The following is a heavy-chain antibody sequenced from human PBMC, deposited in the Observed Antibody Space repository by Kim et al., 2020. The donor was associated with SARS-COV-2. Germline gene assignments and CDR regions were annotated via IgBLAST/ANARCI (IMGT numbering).Heavy chain of an antibody. D-gene: IGHD2-15*01. Sequence: KGRFTITRDNSKTTLYLQMNSLRAEDTAVYYCARAVEEDIVVVVAATLDYWGQGTLVTVSS. J-gene: IGHJ4*02. V-gene: IGHV3-30*07. CDR3: ARAVEEDIVVVVAATLDY.